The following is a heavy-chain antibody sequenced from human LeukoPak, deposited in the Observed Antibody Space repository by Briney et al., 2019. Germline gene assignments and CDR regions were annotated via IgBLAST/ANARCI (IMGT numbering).Heavy chain of an antibody. CDR2: IYYSGTT. D-gene: IGHD1-26*01. V-gene: IGHV4-59*01. CDR3: ARGGSYFVY. J-gene: IGHJ4*02. CDR1: GDSISGYY. Sequence: KPSETLSLTCTVSGDSISGYYWSWIRQPPGKGLEWIGNIYYSGTTNYDPSLRSRVNMSLDASKNQFSLRLSSVTAADTAVCYCARGGSYFVYWGQGTLVTVSS.